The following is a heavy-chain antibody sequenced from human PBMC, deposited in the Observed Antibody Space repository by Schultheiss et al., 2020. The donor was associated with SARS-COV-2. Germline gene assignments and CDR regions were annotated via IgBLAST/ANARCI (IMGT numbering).Heavy chain of an antibody. CDR1: GFTFSSYA. CDR3: ARDGGYYDSSGYYYVRGGRFDP. D-gene: IGHD3-22*01. Sequence: GESLKISCAASGFTFSSYAMHWVRQAPGKGLEWVAVISYDGSNKYYADSVKGRFTISRDNSKNTLYLQMNSLRAEDTAVYYCARDGGYYDSSGYYYVRGGRFDPWGQGTLVTVSS. CDR2: ISYDGSNK. J-gene: IGHJ5*02. V-gene: IGHV3-30-3*01.